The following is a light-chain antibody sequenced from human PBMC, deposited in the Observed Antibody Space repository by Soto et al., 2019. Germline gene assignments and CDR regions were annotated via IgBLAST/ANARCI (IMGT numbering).Light chain of an antibody. CDR2: AAS. CDR1: QGISSY. CDR3: QHLYSYPPSIA. J-gene: IGKJ5*01. V-gene: IGKV1-8*01. Sequence: AIRMTQSPSSFSASTGDRVTITCRASQGISSYLAWYQQKPGKAPKLLIYAASTLQSGVPSRFSGSGSGTDFTLIISCLHSEDFAPYYCQHLYSYPPSIAFGQGTRLEMK.